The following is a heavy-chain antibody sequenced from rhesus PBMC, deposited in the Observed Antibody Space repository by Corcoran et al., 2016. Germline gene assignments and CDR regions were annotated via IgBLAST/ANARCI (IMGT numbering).Heavy chain of an antibody. V-gene: IGHV3-54*02. J-gene: IGHJ5-1*01. Sequence: EEQMVESGGGLVQPGGSLRFACAASGFPFSIYGIHWVRQAPGKGLECVAVISSDGRNKQYADSVKDRFTISRDNSNNILYLQMNNLKLEDTAVYYCSRFDVWGPGVLVIVSS. CDR3: SRFDV. CDR1: GFPFSIYG. CDR2: ISSDGRNK.